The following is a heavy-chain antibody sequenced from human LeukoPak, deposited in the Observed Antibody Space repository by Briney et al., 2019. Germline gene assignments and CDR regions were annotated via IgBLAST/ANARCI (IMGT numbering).Heavy chain of an antibody. CDR2: ISGSGGNT. CDR3: AKGPLYYYDSSGYGEYFQH. CDR1: GFTFSSYA. D-gene: IGHD3-22*01. V-gene: IGHV3-23*01. Sequence: GGSLRLSCAASGFTFSSYAMSWVRQAPGKGLEWVSAISGSGGNTYYADSVKGRFTISRDNSKNTLYLQMNSLRAEDTAVYYCAKGPLYYYDSSGYGEYFQHWGQGTLVTVSS. J-gene: IGHJ1*01.